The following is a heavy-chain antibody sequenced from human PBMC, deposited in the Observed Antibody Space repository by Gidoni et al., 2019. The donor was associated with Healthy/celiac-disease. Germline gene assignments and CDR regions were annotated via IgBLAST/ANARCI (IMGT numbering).Heavy chain of an antibody. Sequence: EVQLLESGGGLVQPGGSLRLSCAASGFTFSSYAMSWVRQAPGKGLEWVSAISGSGGSTYYADSVKGRFTISRDNSKNTLYLQMNSLRAEDTAVYYCAKTPRSSIAARRGDFDYWGQGTLVTVSS. CDR1: GFTFSSYA. CDR3: AKTPRSSIAARRGDFDY. V-gene: IGHV3-23*01. J-gene: IGHJ4*02. CDR2: ISGSGGST. D-gene: IGHD6-6*01.